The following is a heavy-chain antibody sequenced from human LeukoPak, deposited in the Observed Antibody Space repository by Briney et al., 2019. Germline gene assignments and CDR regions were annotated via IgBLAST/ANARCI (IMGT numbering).Heavy chain of an antibody. J-gene: IGHJ4*02. CDR3: AKGGHYYGSGSVDFDY. D-gene: IGHD3-10*01. CDR1: GFTFSSYA. Sequence: PGGSLRLSCAASGFTFSSYAMSWVRQAPGKGLEWVSAISGSGGSTYYADSVKGRFTISRDNSKSTLYLQMNSLRAEDTAVYYCAKGGHYYGSGSVDFDYWGQGTLVTVSS. V-gene: IGHV3-23*01. CDR2: ISGSGGST.